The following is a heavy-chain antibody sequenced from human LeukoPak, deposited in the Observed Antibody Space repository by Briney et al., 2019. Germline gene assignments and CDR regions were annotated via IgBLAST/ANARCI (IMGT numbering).Heavy chain of an antibody. V-gene: IGHV2-70*17. CDR2: IDWDNAK. Sequence: SGPALVEPTQTLTLTCTFSGFSLSSSGMCVTWIRQPPGKALEWLARIDWDNAKFHNTSLKTRLTVSKDTSKNQVVLTMTNMDPVDTATYYCARMYLRSGSHRDAFDIWGRGTMVTVSS. CDR1: GFSLSSSGMC. J-gene: IGHJ3*02. CDR3: ARMYLRSGSHRDAFDI. D-gene: IGHD1-26*01.